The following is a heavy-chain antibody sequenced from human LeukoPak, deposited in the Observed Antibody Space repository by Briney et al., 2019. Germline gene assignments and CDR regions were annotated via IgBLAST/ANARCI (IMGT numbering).Heavy chain of an antibody. Sequence: SETLSLTCAVYGGSFSGYYWSWIRQPPGKGLEWIGEINHSGSTNYNPSLKSRVTISVDTSKNQFSLKLSSVTAADTAVYYCARRGAAGTIDYWGQGTLATVSS. D-gene: IGHD6-13*01. CDR2: INHSGST. CDR1: GGSFSGYY. CDR3: ARRGAAGTIDY. J-gene: IGHJ4*02. V-gene: IGHV4-34*01.